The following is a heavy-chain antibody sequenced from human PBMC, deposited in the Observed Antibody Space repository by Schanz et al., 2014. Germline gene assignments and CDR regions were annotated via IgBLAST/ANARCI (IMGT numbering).Heavy chain of an antibody. D-gene: IGHD6-13*01. CDR3: ARLDSSSWYPRY. V-gene: IGHV3-43*01. J-gene: IGHJ4*02. CDR2: VTWDGGYT. Sequence: EVQLVESGGVVVQPGGSLRLSCAGSGFTFDDYTMHWVRQPPGKGLEWVSLVTWDGGYTYYADSVKGRFTTSRDNGKKSMYLQMNSLRAEDTAVYYCARLDSSSWYPRYWGQGTLVTVSS. CDR1: GFTFDDYT.